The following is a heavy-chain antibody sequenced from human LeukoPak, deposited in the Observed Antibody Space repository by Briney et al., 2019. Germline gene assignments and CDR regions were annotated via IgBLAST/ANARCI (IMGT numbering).Heavy chain of an antibody. CDR1: GFTFSSYS. CDR2: ISSSSSTI. D-gene: IGHD3-22*01. J-gene: IGHJ6*02. Sequence: GGSLRLSCAASGFTFSSYSMNWVRQAPGKGLEWVSYISSSSSTIYYADSVKGRFTISRDNAKNSLYLQMNSLRAEDTAVYYCASLYYYDSSGYPPRPYYYGMDVWGQGTTVTVSS. CDR3: ASLYYYDSSGYPPRPYYYGMDV. V-gene: IGHV3-48*04.